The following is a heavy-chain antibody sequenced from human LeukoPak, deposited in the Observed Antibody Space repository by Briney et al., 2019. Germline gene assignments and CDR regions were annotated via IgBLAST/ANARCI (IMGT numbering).Heavy chain of an antibody. CDR3: ACPSTSGYSYGIDY. D-gene: IGHD5-18*01. J-gene: IGHJ4*02. CDR2: IIPIFGTA. Sequence: ASVKVSCKASGGTFSSYAISWVRQAPGQGLEWMGGIIPIFGTANYAQKFQGRVTITTDESTSTAYMELSSLRSEDTAVYYCACPSTSGYSYGIDYWGQGTLVTVSS. V-gene: IGHV1-69*05. CDR1: GGTFSSYA.